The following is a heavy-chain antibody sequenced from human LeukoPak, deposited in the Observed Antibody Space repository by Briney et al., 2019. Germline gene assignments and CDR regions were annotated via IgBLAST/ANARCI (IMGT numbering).Heavy chain of an antibody. Sequence: SVEVSCKASGGTFSSYAISWVRQAPGQGLEWMGGIIPIFGTANYAQKFQGRVTITADKSTSTAYMELSSLRSEDTAVYYCARVPLVPPRGYFDYWGQGTLVTVSS. V-gene: IGHV1-69*06. CDR2: IIPIFGTA. CDR1: GGTFSSYA. D-gene: IGHD6-6*01. CDR3: ARVPLVPPRGYFDY. J-gene: IGHJ4*02.